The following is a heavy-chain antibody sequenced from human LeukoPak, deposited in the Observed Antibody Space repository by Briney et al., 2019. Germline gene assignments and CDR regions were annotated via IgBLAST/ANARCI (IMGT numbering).Heavy chain of an antibody. D-gene: IGHD5-12*01. CDR1: GGSISSSSYY. Sequence: PSETLSLTCTVSGGSISSSSYYWGWIRQPPGKGLEWIGSIYYSGSTYYNPSLKSRVTISVDTSKNQFSLKLSSVTAADTAVYYCARENLQLRRGWLREVTRFDYWGQGTLVTVSS. CDR3: ARENLQLRRGWLREVTRFDY. CDR2: IYYSGST. J-gene: IGHJ4*02. V-gene: IGHV4-39*01.